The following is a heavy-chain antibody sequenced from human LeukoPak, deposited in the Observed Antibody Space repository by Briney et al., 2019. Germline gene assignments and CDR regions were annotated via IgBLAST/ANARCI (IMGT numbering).Heavy chain of an antibody. V-gene: IGHV1-69*04. Sequence: GSSVKVSCKASGGTFSSYAISWVRQAPGKGLEWMGRIIPILGKANYAQKLQGRVKITADKSTSTAYMELSSLRSEDTAVYYCARGGTIRPYYFDYWGQGTLVTVSS. CDR1: GGTFSSYA. CDR2: IIPILGKA. D-gene: IGHD3-9*01. CDR3: ARGGTIRPYYFDY. J-gene: IGHJ4*02.